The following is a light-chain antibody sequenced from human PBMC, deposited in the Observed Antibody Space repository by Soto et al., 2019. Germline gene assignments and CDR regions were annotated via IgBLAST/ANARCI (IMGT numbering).Light chain of an antibody. J-gene: IGKJ4*01. V-gene: IGKV1-5*01. CDR1: QNINKW. CDR3: QQYNNFSLT. Sequence: IQMTQSPSTLSASVGDRVVITCRASQNINKWLAWYQQKPGKAPKFLIYDASTLETGVPSRFSGSGSGTEFTLTISSLQPDDFVTFYCQQYNNFSLTFGGGTKVDI. CDR2: DAS.